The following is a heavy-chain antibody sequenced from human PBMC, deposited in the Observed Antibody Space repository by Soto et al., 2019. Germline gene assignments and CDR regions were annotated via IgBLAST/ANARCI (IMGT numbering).Heavy chain of an antibody. CDR2: ITPIFGTA. V-gene: IGHV1-69*13. CDR3: ARCPHYYYYYGMDV. Sequence: PSVKVSCKASGGTFSSYAISWVRQAPGQGLEWMGGITPIFGTANYAQKFQGRVTITADESTSTAYMELSSLRSEDTAVYYCARCPHYYYYYGMDVWGQGTTVTVSS. CDR1: GGTFSSYA. J-gene: IGHJ6*02.